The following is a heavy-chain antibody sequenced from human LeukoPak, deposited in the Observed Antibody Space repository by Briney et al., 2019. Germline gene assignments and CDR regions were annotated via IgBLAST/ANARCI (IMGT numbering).Heavy chain of an antibody. D-gene: IGHD2-2*01. CDR2: ISGSGGST. V-gene: IGHV3-23*01. CDR1: GFTFSSYA. J-gene: IGHJ3*02. Sequence: GGSLRLSCAASGFTFSSYAMSWVRQAPGKGLEWVSAISGSGGSTYYADSVKGRFTISRDNSKNTLYLQMNSLRAEDTAVYYCAKGAYCSGTSCYALRHDAFDIWGQGTMVTVSS. CDR3: AKGAYCSGTSCYALRHDAFDI.